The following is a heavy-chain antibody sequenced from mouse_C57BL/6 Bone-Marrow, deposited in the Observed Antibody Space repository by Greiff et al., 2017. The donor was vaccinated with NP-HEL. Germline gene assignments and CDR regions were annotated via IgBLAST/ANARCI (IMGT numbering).Heavy chain of an antibody. V-gene: IGHV5-12*01. D-gene: IGHD1-1*01. CDR1: GFTFSDYY. Sequence: EVHLVESGGGLVQPGGSLKLSCAASGFTFSDYYMYWVRQTPEKRLEWVAYISNGGGSTYYPDTVKGRFTISRDNAKNTLYLQMSRLKSEDTAMYYCARQDYGSSLYAMDYWGQGTSVTVSS. CDR2: ISNGGGST. J-gene: IGHJ4*01. CDR3: ARQDYGSSLYAMDY.